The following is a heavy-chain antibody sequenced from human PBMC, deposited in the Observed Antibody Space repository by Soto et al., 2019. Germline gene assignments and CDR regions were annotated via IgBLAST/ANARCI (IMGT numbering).Heavy chain of an antibody. J-gene: IGHJ6*02. D-gene: IGHD4-17*01. CDR2: IKQDGSEK. CDR3: ARVGPLDTDYGDYDLIYHYYGMDV. V-gene: IGHV3-7*01. CDR1: GFTFSSYW. Sequence: PVGSLRLSCAASGFTFSSYWMSWVRQAPGKGLEWVANIKQDGSEKYYVDSVKGRFTISRDNAKNSLYLQMNSLRAEDTAVYYCARVGPLDTDYGDYDLIYHYYGMDVWGQGTTVTVSS.